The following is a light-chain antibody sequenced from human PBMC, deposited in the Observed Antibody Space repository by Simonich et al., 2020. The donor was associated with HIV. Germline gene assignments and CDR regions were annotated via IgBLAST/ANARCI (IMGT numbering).Light chain of an antibody. Sequence: IQLTQSPSFLSASLGDRVTITCRASQDISSYLAVYQQKPGKAPKLLIYFVSSLQSGVPSRFSGSGSGTDFTLTITSLQPEDFATYYCQQANSFPYTFGQGTKLEIK. CDR1: QDISSY. V-gene: IGKV1-12*01. CDR3: QQANSFPYT. J-gene: IGKJ2*01. CDR2: FVS.